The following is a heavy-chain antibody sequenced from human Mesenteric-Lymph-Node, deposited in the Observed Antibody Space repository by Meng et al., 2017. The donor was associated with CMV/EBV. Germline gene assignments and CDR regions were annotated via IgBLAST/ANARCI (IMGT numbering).Heavy chain of an antibody. CDR2: INTYDGNT. CDR1: GYTFISYG. D-gene: IGHD3-16*01. J-gene: IGHJ4*02. CDR3: ARDGGGFLQPDY. V-gene: IGHV1-18*01. Sequence: CKASGYTFISYGISWVRQARGQGLEWMGWINTYDGNTNYPRNLQGRVTMTADTATSTAHMELKSLRSDDTAVYICARDGGGFLQPDYWGQGTLVTVSS.